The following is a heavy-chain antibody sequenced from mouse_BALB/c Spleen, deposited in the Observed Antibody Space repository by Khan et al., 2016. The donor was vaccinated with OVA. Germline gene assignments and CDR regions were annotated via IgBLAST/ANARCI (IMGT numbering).Heavy chain of an antibody. D-gene: IGHD1-1*01. CDR3: ARRGLRWDFDY. V-gene: IGHV1-7*01. CDR2: INPSTGYT. J-gene: IGHJ2*01. CDR1: GYTFINYW. Sequence: VQLQESGAELAKPGASVKMSCKASGYTFINYWILWVKQRPGQGLEWIGYINPSTGYTEYNQNFKDKATLTADKSSSTAYMQLSSLTSEDSAVYYCARRGLRWDFDYWGQGTLSQSPQ.